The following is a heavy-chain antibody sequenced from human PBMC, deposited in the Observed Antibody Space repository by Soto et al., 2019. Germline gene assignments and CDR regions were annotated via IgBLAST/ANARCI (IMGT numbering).Heavy chain of an antibody. CDR2: IYYSGST. CDR3: ARGVATIDAFDI. V-gene: IGHV4-31*03. J-gene: IGHJ3*02. CDR1: GGSISSGGYY. Sequence: SETLSLTCTVSGGSISSGGYYWSWIRQHPGKGLEWIGYIYYSGSTYYNPSLKSRVTISVDTSKNQFSLKLSSVTAADTAVYYCARGVATIDAFDIWGQGTMVTVSS. D-gene: IGHD5-12*01.